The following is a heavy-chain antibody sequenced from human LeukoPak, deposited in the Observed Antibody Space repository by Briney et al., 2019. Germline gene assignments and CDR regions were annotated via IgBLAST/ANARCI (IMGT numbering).Heavy chain of an antibody. CDR3: AKFGGYSYGPPYNWFDP. J-gene: IGHJ5*02. CDR2: ISGSGGST. V-gene: IGHV3-23*01. Sequence: GGSLRLSCAASEFTFSSYAMSWVRQAPGKGLEWVSAISGSGGSTYYADSVKGRFTISRDNSKNTLYLQMNSLRAEDTAVYYCAKFGGYSYGPPYNWFDPWGQGTLVTVSS. D-gene: IGHD5-18*01. CDR1: EFTFSSYA.